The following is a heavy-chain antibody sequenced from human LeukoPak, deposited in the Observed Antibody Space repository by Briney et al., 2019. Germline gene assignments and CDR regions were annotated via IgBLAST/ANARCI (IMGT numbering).Heavy chain of an antibody. Sequence: ETLSLTCAVYGGSFSGYYWSWVRQAPGKGLEWVSAISGSGGSTYYADSVKGRFTISRDNSKNTLYLQMNSLRAEDTAVYYCANKVAIVGATFDYWGQGTLVTVSS. J-gene: IGHJ4*02. CDR2: ISGSGGST. CDR1: GGSFSGYY. D-gene: IGHD1-26*01. CDR3: ANKVAIVGATFDY. V-gene: IGHV3-23*01.